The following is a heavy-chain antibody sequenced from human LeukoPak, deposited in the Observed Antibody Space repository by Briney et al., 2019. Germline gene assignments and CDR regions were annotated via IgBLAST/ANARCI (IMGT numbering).Heavy chain of an antibody. V-gene: IGHV4-59*08. Sequence: PSETLSLTCTVSGGSISSYYWSWIRQPPGKGLEWIGYIYYSGSTNYNPSLKSRVTISVDTSKNQFSLKLSSVTAADTAVYYCAGRSSYYFDYWGQGTLVTVSS. CDR3: AGRSSYYFDY. J-gene: IGHJ4*02. CDR2: IYYSGST. CDR1: GGSISSYY.